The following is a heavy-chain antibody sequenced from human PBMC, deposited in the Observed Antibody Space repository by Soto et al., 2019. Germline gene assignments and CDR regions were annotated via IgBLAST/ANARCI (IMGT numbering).Heavy chain of an antibody. J-gene: IGHJ5*02. D-gene: IGHD1-26*01. Sequence: KASETLSLTCTVSGGSISSGGYYWSWIRQHPGKGLEWIGYIYYSGSTYYNPSLKSRVTISVDTSKNQFSLKLSSVTAADTAVYYCARGSGSSQHNWFDPWGQGTLVTVSS. CDR2: IYYSGST. V-gene: IGHV4-31*03. CDR3: ARGSGSSQHNWFDP. CDR1: GGSISSGGYY.